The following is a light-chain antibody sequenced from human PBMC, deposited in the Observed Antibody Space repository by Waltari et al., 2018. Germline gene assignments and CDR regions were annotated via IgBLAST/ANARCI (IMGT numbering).Light chain of an antibody. V-gene: IGLV2-23*01. J-gene: IGLJ2*01. CDR3: CSYAGSSTVK. CDR1: SSAVGSYKL. CDR2: PDS. Sequence: QSALTQPASVSGSPGQSITISCTGTSSAVGSYKLVSWYQQHPGKAPRCLIYPDSNRPSVFSNRFSGSKSGNTASLTISGLQAEDEAAYYCCSYAGSSTVKFGEGTYLTVL.